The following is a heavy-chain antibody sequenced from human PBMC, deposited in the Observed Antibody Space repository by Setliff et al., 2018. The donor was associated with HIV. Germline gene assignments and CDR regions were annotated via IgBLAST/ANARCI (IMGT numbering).Heavy chain of an antibody. CDR1: DGSFSSDY. V-gene: IGHV4-59*01. CDR3: ARAEMATIDY. Sequence: PSETLSLTCTVSDGSFSSDYWTWIRQTPGKGLEWIGYIYYSGSTKYNPSLTSRVTISVDTSKNHFSLKLTSVTAADTAVYYCARAEMATIDYWGQGTLVTVSS. CDR2: IYYSGST. D-gene: IGHD5-12*01. J-gene: IGHJ4*02.